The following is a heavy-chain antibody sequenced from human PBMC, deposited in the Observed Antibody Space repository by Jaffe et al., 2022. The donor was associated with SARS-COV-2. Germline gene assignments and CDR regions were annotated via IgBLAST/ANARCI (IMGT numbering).Heavy chain of an antibody. V-gene: IGHV3-23*01. CDR3: AKEFSRSGYYLYYFDS. Sequence: EVQLLESGGGLVQPGGSLRLSCAASGFPFSTYAMSWVRQAPGKGLEWVSAITGSGGSTNYADSVKGRFTISRDNSKNTLYLLMYSLRAEDTAIYYCAKEFSRSGYYLYYFDSWGLGTLVTVSS. J-gene: IGHJ4*02. CDR1: GFPFSTYA. CDR2: ITGSGGST. D-gene: IGHD3-22*01.